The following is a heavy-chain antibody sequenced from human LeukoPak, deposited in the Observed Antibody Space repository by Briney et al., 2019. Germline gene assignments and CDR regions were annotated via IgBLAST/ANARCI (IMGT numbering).Heavy chain of an antibody. CDR2: ITFDGSNK. CDR3: ARDARYYDSSGYPGDY. CDR1: GFTFSAYA. Sequence: GGSLRLSCTVSGFTFSAYAMHWVRQAPGKGLEWVAGITFDGSNKFYADSVKGRFTISSDNAKNTLYLQMNSLRAEDTAVYYCARDARYYDSSGYPGDYWGQGTLVTVSS. J-gene: IGHJ4*02. V-gene: IGHV3-30-3*01. D-gene: IGHD3-22*01.